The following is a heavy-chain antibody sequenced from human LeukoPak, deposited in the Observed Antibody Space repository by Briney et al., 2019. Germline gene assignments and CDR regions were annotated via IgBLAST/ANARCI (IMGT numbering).Heavy chain of an antibody. CDR2: IYPGDSDT. CDR3: ARNRYGSGSYYNAFDP. V-gene: IGHV5-51*01. CDR1: GYSFTTYW. J-gene: IGHJ5*02. Sequence: GEFLKSSCKGSGYSFTTYWIGWGRQMPGKGLEWMGIIYPGDSDTRYSPSFQGQVTISADKSISTAYLQWSSLKASDTAMYYCARNRYGSGSYYNAFDPWGQGTLVTVSS. D-gene: IGHD3-10*01.